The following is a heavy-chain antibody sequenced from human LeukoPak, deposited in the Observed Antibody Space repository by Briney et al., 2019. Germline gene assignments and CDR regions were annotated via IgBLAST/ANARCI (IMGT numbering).Heavy chain of an antibody. CDR3: AKGYGTTGTASSNWFDP. Sequence: GGSLRLSCAASGFTFNNYGMHWVRQAPGKGLEWVAFIRYNGNNQYYADSVKGRFTISRDNSKNTLYLQMNSLRVEDTAVYYCAKGYGTTGTASSNWFDPWGQGTLVTVSS. CDR1: GFTFNNYG. CDR2: IRYNGNNQ. D-gene: IGHD1-1*01. J-gene: IGHJ5*02. V-gene: IGHV3-30*02.